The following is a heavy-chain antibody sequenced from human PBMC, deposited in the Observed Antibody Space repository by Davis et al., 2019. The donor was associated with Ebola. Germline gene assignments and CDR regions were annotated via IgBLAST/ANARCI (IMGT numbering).Heavy chain of an antibody. V-gene: IGHV4-34*01. CDR2: INHSGST. CDR1: GGSFSGYY. CDR3: ARRSNSPFDY. J-gene: IGHJ4*02. D-gene: IGHD6-6*01. Sequence: MPGGSLRLSCAVYGGSFSGYYWSWIRQPPGQGLEWIGEINHSGSTNYNPSLKSRVTISVDTSKKQFSLKLSSVTAADTAVYYCARRSNSPFDYWGQGTLVTVSS.